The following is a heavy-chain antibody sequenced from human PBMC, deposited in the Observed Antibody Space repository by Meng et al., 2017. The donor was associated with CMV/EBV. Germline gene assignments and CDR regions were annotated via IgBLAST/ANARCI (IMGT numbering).Heavy chain of an antibody. CDR3: ARDGPVTMIVVGNWFDP. V-gene: IGHV4-39*07. CDR1: GGSISSSSYY. CDR2: IYYSGNT. Sequence: GSLRLSCTVSGGSISSSSYYWGCIRQPPGKGLEWIGSIYYSGNTYYNPSLKSRVTISVDTSKNQFSLKLSSVTAAETAVYYCARDGPVTMIVVGNWFDPWGQGTLVTVSS. D-gene: IGHD3-22*01. J-gene: IGHJ5*02.